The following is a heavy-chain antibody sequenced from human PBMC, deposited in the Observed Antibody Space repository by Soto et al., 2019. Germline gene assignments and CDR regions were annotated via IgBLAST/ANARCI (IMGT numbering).Heavy chain of an antibody. V-gene: IGHV3-30*03. CDR2: ISYDGSNK. Sequence: QVQLVESGGGVVQPGRSLRLSCAASGFTFSSYGMHWVRQAPGKGLEWVAVISYDGSNKYYADSVKGGFTISGDNSKNTLYRLMNSLGAENTGVYYCAAWFGAFDYWGQGTLVTVSS. CDR1: GFTFSSYG. CDR3: AAWFGAFDY. D-gene: IGHD3-10*01. J-gene: IGHJ4*02.